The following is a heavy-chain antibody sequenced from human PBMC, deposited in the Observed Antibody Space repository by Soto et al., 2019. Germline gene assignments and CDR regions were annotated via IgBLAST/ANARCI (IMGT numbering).Heavy chain of an antibody. Sequence: PSETLSLTCTVSGGSISSSSYYWGWIRQPPGKGLEWIGSIYYSGSTYYNPSLKSRVTISVDTSKNQFSLKLSSVTAADTAVYYCARHVKQLVRIDYWGQGTLVTVSS. CDR2: IYYSGST. J-gene: IGHJ4*02. CDR1: GGSISSSSYY. D-gene: IGHD6-6*01. V-gene: IGHV4-39*01. CDR3: ARHVKQLVRIDY.